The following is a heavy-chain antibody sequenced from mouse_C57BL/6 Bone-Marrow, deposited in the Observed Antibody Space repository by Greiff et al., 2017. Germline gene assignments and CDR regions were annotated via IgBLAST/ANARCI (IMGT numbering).Heavy chain of an antibody. J-gene: IGHJ2*01. Sequence: VQLQQSVAELVRPGASVKLSCTASGFNFKYTYMPWVKQRPEQGLEWIGRINPANGNTKYTPKFPGKATITVDTSSITAYLQLSSLTSEDTAIYYCASPLGYWGQGTTLTVSS. CDR2: INPANGNT. V-gene: IGHV14-3*01. CDR3: ASPLGY. CDR1: GFNFKYTY.